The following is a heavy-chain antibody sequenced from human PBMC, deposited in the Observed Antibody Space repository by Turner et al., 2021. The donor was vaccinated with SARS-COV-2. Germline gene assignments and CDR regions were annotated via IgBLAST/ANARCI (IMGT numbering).Heavy chain of an antibody. CDR1: GGTFSTYT. Sequence: QVQLVQSWAEVRKPGSSVKVSCKASGGTFSTYTISWVRQAPGQGLEWMVRIIPILGITTYAQKFQGRVTITADKSTSTADRELSSLRSEDTAVYYCARDEEGIAAAYYYAMDVWGQGTTVTVSS. D-gene: IGHD6-13*01. CDR2: IIPILGIT. V-gene: IGHV1-69*08. J-gene: IGHJ6*02. CDR3: ARDEEGIAAAYYYAMDV.